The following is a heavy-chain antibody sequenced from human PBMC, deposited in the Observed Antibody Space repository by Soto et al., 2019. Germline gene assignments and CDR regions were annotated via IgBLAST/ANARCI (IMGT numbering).Heavy chain of an antibody. CDR3: VKVGSGWYSRGPLDF. Sequence: PGGSLRLSCAASGFTFTNYAMNWVRQAPGKGLEWVSVISGSGGTAYYADSVKGRFTISIDNSNNMLYLQMNSLRAEDTAKYYCVKVGSGWYSRGPLDFWGRGTMVTVSS. CDR1: GFTFTNYA. D-gene: IGHD6-19*01. CDR2: ISGSGGTA. V-gene: IGHV3-23*01. J-gene: IGHJ3*01.